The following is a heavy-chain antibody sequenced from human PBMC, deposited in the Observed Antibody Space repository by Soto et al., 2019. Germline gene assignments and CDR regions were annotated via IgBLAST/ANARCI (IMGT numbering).Heavy chain of an antibody. CDR2: INAGNGNT. CDR1: GYTCTSYA. V-gene: IGHV1-3*01. Sequence: QVQLVQSGAEVKKPGASVKVSCKASGYTCTSYAMHWVRQAPGQRLEWMGWINAGNGNTKYSQKCRGRVTITRDTSASTAYIELNSLRSEEPAVYYCAREYYYGSGRYSPFDYWGQGTLVTVSS. CDR3: AREYYYGSGRYSPFDY. D-gene: IGHD3-10*01. J-gene: IGHJ4*02.